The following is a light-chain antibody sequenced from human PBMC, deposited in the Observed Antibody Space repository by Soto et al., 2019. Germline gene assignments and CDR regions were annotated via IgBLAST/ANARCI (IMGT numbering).Light chain of an antibody. CDR2: DAS. V-gene: IGKV3-11*01. CDR1: QSVSNN. Sequence: EIVMTPSPATLSLSPGERATLSCRASQSVSNNLAWYQQKPGQAPRLLIYDASNRATGIPARFSGSGSETDFTLTISSLEPEDLGVYYCLHRMNWPLTFGQGTRLEIK. J-gene: IGKJ5*01. CDR3: LHRMNWPLT.